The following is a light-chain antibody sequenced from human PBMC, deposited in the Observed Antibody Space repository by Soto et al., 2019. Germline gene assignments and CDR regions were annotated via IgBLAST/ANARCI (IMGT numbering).Light chain of an antibody. CDR2: WAS. Sequence: DIVMTQSPDSLAVSLGERATINCKSSQSVLYSSNNKNYLAWYQQKPGQPPKLLIYWASTRESGVPDRFSGSGSGTDFTLTISSLQAEDVAVYYCQQYSGTPSITFGQGTRLEIK. J-gene: IGKJ5*01. V-gene: IGKV4-1*01. CDR1: QSVLYSSNNKNY. CDR3: QQYSGTPSIT.